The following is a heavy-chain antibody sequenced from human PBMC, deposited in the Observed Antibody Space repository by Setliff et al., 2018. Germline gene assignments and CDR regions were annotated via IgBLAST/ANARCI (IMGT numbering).Heavy chain of an antibody. Sequence: SETLSLTCTISGASIMNYYWSWIRQPAGRGLEWIGRMSTTGTTTRTSSYNTSLQGRVAMSVDMSKNLFFLRVSSLTTIDTAVYYCVRVGREYGDSGGFDAFSVWGQGREVTVSS. J-gene: IGHJ3*01. V-gene: IGHV4-4*07. CDR3: VRVGREYGDSGGFDAFSV. CDR2: MSTTGTT. CDR1: GASIMNYY. D-gene: IGHD4-17*01.